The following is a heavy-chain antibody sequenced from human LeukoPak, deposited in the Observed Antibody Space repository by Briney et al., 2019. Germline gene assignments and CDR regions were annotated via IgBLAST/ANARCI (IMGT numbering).Heavy chain of an antibody. Sequence: ASVKVSCKASGYTFTSYSISWVRQAPGQGLEWMGWISAYNGNTIYAQKVKGRVTMTTDTSTSTAYMELRSLKSDDTAVYYCARDARDDYNWSAFDIWGQGTMVTVSS. CDR1: GYTFTSYS. CDR2: ISAYNGNT. CDR3: ARDARDDYNWSAFDI. V-gene: IGHV1-18*01. J-gene: IGHJ3*02. D-gene: IGHD5-24*01.